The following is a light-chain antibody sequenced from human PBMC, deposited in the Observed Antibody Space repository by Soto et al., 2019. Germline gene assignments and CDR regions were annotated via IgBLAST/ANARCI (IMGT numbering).Light chain of an antibody. V-gene: IGLV2-14*01. J-gene: IGLJ1*01. CDR1: SSDVGGYYY. Sequence: QSVLTQPASVSGSPGQSITISCTGTSSDVGGYYYVSWYQHHPGKAPKLMIYQVSNRPSGVSNRFSGSKSGNTASLTISGLQAEVETDYYCSSYTSSNTFYVFGTGTKVTVL. CDR2: QVS. CDR3: SSYTSSNTFYV.